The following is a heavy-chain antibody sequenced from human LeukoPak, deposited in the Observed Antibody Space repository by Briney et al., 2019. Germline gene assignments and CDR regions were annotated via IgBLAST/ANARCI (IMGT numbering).Heavy chain of an antibody. D-gene: IGHD5-18*01. CDR3: AKDMAAMVQSYGMDV. CDR2: ISWVGGST. V-gene: IGHV3-43*01. J-gene: IGHJ6*02. Sequence: PGGSLRLSCAASGFTFDDYTMHWVRQAPGKGLEWVSLISWVGGSTYYADSVKGRFTISRDNSKNSLYLQMNSLRTEDTALYYCAKDMAAMVQSYGMDVWGQGTTVTVSS. CDR1: GFTFDDYT.